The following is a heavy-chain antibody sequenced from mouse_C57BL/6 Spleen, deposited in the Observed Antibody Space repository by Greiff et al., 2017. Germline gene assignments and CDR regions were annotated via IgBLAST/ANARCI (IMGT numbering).Heavy chain of an antibody. CDR2: INYDGSST. V-gene: IGHV5-16*01. CDR3: ARRVDGYYGYFDV. CDR1: GFTFSDYY. D-gene: IGHD2-3*01. J-gene: IGHJ1*03. Sequence: EVKLMEFEGGLVQPGSSMKLSCTASGFTFSDYYMAWVRQVPEKGLEWVANINYDGSSTYYLDSLKSRFIISRDNAKNILYLQMSSLKSEDTATYYCARRVDGYYGYFDVWGTGTTVTVSS.